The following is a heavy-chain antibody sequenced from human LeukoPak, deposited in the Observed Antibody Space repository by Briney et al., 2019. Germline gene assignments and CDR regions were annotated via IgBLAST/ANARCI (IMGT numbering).Heavy chain of an antibody. J-gene: IGHJ4*02. V-gene: IGHV1-2*02. CDR3: ARGPYCGGDCYGGYFDY. CDR2: INPNSGGT. D-gene: IGHD2-21*02. CDR1: GYTFTGYY. Sequence: ASVKVSCKASGYTFTGYYMHWVRQAPGQVLEWMGWINPNSGGTNYAQKFQGRVTMTRDTSISTAYMELSRLRSDDTAVYYCARGPYCGGDCYGGYFDYWGQGTLVTVSS.